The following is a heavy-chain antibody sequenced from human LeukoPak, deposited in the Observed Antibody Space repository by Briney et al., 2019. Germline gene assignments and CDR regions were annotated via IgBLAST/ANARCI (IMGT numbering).Heavy chain of an antibody. J-gene: IGHJ3*02. V-gene: IGHV4-59*01. CDR2: IYYSGYT. D-gene: IGHD3-10*01. CDR3: AKSNGYGLVDI. CDR1: GGSISSYY. Sequence: PSETLSLTCTVSGGSISSYYWSWIRQPPGKGLEWIGYIYYSGYTNNNPSLKSRGTISVATSKNHFSLKLSSVTAADTAVNYCAKSNGYGLVDIWGQGTMVTVSS.